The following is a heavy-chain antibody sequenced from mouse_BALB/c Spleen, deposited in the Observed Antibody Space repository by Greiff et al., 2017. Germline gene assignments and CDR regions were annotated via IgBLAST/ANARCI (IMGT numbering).Heavy chain of an antibody. Sequence: EVKLVESGPGLVKPSQSLSLTCTVTGYSITSDYAWNWIRQFPGNKLEWMGYISYSGSTSYNPSLKSRISITRDTSKNQFFLQLNSVTTEDTATYYCAREYYGNWGQGTTLTVSS. J-gene: IGHJ2*01. V-gene: IGHV3-2*02. CDR2: ISYSGST. CDR3: AREYYGN. D-gene: IGHD1-1*01. CDR1: GYSITSDYA.